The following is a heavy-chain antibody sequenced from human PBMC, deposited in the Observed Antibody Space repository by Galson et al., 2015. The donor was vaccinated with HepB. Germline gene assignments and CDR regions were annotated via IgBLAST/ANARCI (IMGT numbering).Heavy chain of an antibody. Sequence: SETLSLTCTVSGGSISSSSYYWSWIRQPPGKGLEWIGYIYYSGSTNYNPSLKSRVTISVDTSKNQFSLKLSSVTAADTAVYYCARAGYSSSWYLVKQYYFDYWGQGTLVTVSS. J-gene: IGHJ4*02. V-gene: IGHV4-61*01. CDR3: ARAGYSSSWYLVKQYYFDY. CDR1: GGSISSSSYY. CDR2: IYYSGST. D-gene: IGHD6-13*01.